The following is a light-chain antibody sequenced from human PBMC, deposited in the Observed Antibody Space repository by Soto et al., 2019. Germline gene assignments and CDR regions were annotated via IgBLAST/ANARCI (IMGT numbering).Light chain of an antibody. CDR3: QTGGKV. CDR2: LNSDGSH. Sequence: QPVLTQSPSASASLGASVKLTCTLSSGHSSYAIAWHQQQPEKGPRYLMKLNSDGSHSKGDGIPDRFSGSSSGAERYLTISSLQSEDEADYYCQTGGKVFGSGTQLTVL. J-gene: IGLJ6*01. V-gene: IGLV4-69*01. CDR1: SGHSSYA.